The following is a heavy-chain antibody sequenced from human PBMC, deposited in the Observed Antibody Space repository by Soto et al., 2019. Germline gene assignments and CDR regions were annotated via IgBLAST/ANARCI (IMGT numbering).Heavy chain of an antibody. J-gene: IGHJ4*02. V-gene: IGHV3-23*01. Sequence: GRSLRLSCAASGFTFSSYAMSWVLQAPGKGLEWVSAISGSGGSTYYADSVKGRFTISRDNSKNTLYLQMNSLRAEDTAVYYSANDPDTAMVKASDYWGQGTLVTVSS. D-gene: IGHD5-18*01. CDR1: GFTFSSYA. CDR3: ANDPDTAMVKASDY. CDR2: ISGSGGST.